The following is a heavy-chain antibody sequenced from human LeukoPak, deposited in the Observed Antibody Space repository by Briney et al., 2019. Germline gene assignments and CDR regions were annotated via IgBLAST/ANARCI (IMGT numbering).Heavy chain of an antibody. D-gene: IGHD5-12*01. CDR1: GYTFTSYG. Sequence: ASVKVSCKASGYTFTSYGISWVRQAPGQGLEWMGWISAYNGNTNYAQKLQGRVTTTTDTSTSTAYMELRSLRSDDTAVYYCARDLSGYDPFDYWGQGTLVTVSS. J-gene: IGHJ4*02. CDR2: ISAYNGNT. CDR3: ARDLSGYDPFDY. V-gene: IGHV1-18*01.